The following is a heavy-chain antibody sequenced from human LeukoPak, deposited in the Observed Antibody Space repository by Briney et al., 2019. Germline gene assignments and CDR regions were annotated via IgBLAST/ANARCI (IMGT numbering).Heavy chain of an antibody. Sequence: ASVKVSCKASGYTFTNFGISWVRQAPGQGLEWMGWISPYKGNTDYAQNLQGRVTMTTDTSTSTAYMELRSLRSDDTAVYYRARAGGWAREDYKADAFHIWGQGTMVIVSS. V-gene: IGHV1-18*01. J-gene: IGHJ3*02. CDR2: ISPYKGNT. D-gene: IGHD6-19*01. CDR3: ARAGGWAREDYKADAFHI. CDR1: GYTFTNFG.